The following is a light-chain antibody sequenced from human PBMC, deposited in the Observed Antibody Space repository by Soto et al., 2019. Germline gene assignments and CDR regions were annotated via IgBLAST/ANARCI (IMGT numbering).Light chain of an antibody. CDR1: KLGDKY. CDR3: QAWDSGLV. V-gene: IGLV3-1*01. J-gene: IGLJ2*01. CDR2: QDS. Sequence: SYELTQPPSVSVSPGQTASITCSGDKLGDKYACWYQQKPGQSPVLVIYQDSKRPSGIPERFSGSNSGNTATLTISGTQAMDEADYYCQAWDSGLVFGGGTKVTVL.